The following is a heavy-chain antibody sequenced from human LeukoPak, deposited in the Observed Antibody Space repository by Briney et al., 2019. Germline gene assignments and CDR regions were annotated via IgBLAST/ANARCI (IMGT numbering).Heavy chain of an antibody. CDR2: IKQDGAEK. Sequence: GWSLRLSCAASGFRFGDYWMTWARHIPGKGLEWVANIKQDGAEKHYAESVEGRFIISRDNAKNSLYLEMDSLKVEDTAVYYCARVGAWDLQRVFEYWGQGTLVTVSS. CDR1: GFRFGDYW. CDR3: ARVGAWDLQRVFEY. D-gene: IGHD1-26*01. V-gene: IGHV3-7*01. J-gene: IGHJ4*02.